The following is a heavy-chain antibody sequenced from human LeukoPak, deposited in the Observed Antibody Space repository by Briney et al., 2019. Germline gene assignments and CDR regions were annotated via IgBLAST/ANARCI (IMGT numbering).Heavy chain of an antibody. D-gene: IGHD2-21*01. CDR1: GFSFGNYA. J-gene: IGHJ5*01. V-gene: IGHV3-23*01. CDR3: VKDPRDTYGTNWFVS. CDR2: ISGTGGAT. Sequence: AGGSLRLSRVASGFSFGNYAMSWVRQAPGKGLQWVSQISGTGGATWYAGLARDRFTISRDNSKKTLYLQMSGLRIEDTAMYYCVKDPRDTYGTNWFVSWGQGTLLIVSS.